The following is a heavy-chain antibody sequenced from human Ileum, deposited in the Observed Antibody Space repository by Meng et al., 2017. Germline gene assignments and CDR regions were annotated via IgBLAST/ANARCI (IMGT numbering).Heavy chain of an antibody. CDR2: INSDGGGG. J-gene: IGHJ5*02. V-gene: IGHV3-74*01. Sequence: EVQLVESGGGLVQPGGSLRLSFATSGFTFRDHYMHWVRQAPGKGLEWVSRINSDGGGGTYADFVKGRFTISRDNAKNTLYLQMYSLTVDDTAIYYCVCFGGFSGFDPWGQGTLVTVSS. CDR3: VCFGGFSGFDP. CDR1: GFTFRDHY. D-gene: IGHD3-10*01.